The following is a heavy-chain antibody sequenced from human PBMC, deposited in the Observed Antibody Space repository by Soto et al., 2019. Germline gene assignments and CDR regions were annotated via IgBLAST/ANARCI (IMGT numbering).Heavy chain of an antibody. J-gene: IGHJ5*02. CDR2: ISAYNGNT. V-gene: IGHV1-18*01. CDR1: GYTFTSYG. D-gene: IGHD1-7*01. Sequence: ASVKVSCKASGYTFTSYGISWVRQAPGQGLEWMGWISAYNGNTNYAQKLQGRVTMTTDTSTSTAYMELRSLRSDDTAVYYCARESTQDNWNSFLMYNWFYPWGQGTLVTVSS. CDR3: ARESTQDNWNSFLMYNWFYP.